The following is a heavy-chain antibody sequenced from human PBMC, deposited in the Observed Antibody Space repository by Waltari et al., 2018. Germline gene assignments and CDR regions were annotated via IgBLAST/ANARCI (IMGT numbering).Heavy chain of an antibody. Sequence: QVQLEQSGAEVKKPGSSVKVSCKASGDTFRIYAVSWVRQAPGQGLEWMGGSIPMFGTADYAHKFQGRVTFSADESTSTAYMELMSLRPDDSAIYYCARDRKPVARNNFHAMDVWGQGTTVTVSS. V-gene: IGHV1-69*01. CDR3: ARDRKPVARNNFHAMDV. CDR1: GDTFRIYA. D-gene: IGHD5-12*01. J-gene: IGHJ6*02. CDR2: SIPMFGTA.